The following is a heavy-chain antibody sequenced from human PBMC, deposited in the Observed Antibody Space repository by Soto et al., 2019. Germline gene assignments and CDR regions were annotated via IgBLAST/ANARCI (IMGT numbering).Heavy chain of an antibody. CDR2: IIPIFGTA. CDR3: ARDLAAAGTDYYGMDV. Sequence: QVQLVQSGAEVTKPGSSVKVSCRASGGTFSSYAISWVRQAPGQGLEWMGGIIPIFGTANYAQKLQGRVTITADESTSTAYMELSRLRSEDAAVYYCARDLAAAGTDYYGMDVWGQGTTVTVSS. D-gene: IGHD6-13*01. V-gene: IGHV1-69*12. J-gene: IGHJ6*02. CDR1: GGTFSSYA.